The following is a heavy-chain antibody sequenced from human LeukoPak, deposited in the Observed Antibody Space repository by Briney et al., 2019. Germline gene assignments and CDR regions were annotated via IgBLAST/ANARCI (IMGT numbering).Heavy chain of an antibody. CDR2: IYYSGST. D-gene: IGHD6-19*01. V-gene: IGHV4-59*02. CDR1: GGSVSNKY. CDR3: ARARAHSGWYLTYYYYMDV. Sequence: SETLSLTCTVSGGSVSNKYWSWIRQPPGKGLEWIGYIYYSGSTNYNPSLKSRVTILVDTSKNQFSLKLSSVTAADTAVYYCARARAHSGWYLTYYYYMDVWGKGTTVTVSS. J-gene: IGHJ6*03.